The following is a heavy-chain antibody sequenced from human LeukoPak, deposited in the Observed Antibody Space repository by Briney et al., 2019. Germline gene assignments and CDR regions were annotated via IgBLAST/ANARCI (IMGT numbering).Heavy chain of an antibody. D-gene: IGHD4-17*01. Sequence: GGSLRLSCAASGFTFSSYSMNWVRQAPGKGLEWVSSISSSSSYIYCADSVKGRFTISRDNAKNSLYLQMNSLRAEDTAVYYCAREDGDYAYFDYWGQGTLVTVSS. V-gene: IGHV3-21*01. J-gene: IGHJ4*02. CDR1: GFTFSSYS. CDR3: AREDGDYAYFDY. CDR2: ISSSSSYI.